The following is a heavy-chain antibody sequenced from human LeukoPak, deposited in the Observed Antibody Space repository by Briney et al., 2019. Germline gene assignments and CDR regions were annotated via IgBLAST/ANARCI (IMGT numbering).Heavy chain of an antibody. CDR1: GFTFSSYA. D-gene: IGHD3-10*01. CDR3: ATDPNYLGY. V-gene: IGHV3-23*01. Sequence: GGSLRLSCAASGFTFSSYAMNWVRQAPGKGLEWVSTISGRGDNTYYGDSVKGRFTISRDNSKNMLYLQMNSLRAEDTAPYYCATDPNYLGYWGQGTLVTVSS. CDR2: ISGRGDNT. J-gene: IGHJ4*02.